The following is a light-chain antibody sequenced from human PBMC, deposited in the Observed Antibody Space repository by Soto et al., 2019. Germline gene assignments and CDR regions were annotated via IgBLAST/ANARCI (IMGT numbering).Light chain of an antibody. CDR3: SAWDDSLSGYV. CDR2: RNN. V-gene: IGLV1-47*01. Sequence: QSVLTQPPSASGTPGQRVTISCSGSSSNIGSNYVYWYQQLPGTAPKIIIYRNNQRPSGVPDRISGSKSGTSASLAISGLRSEDEADYYCSAWDDSLSGYVFGTGTKVPVL. CDR1: SSNIGSNY. J-gene: IGLJ1*01.